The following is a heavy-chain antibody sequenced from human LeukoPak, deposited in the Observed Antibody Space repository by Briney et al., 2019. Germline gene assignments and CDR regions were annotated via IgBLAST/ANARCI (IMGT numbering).Heavy chain of an antibody. D-gene: IGHD3-22*01. V-gene: IGHV3-15*01. CDR2: IKRETDGGTI. Sequence: GGSLRLSCAASGFTLNNAWMSWVRQAPGKGLEWLGRIKRETDGGTIDYAAPVKGRFTISRDDSGNTLYLQMDSLKIEDTAVYCCTTDRYYDNSELQFQHWGQGTLVTVSS. CDR1: GFTLNNAW. CDR3: TTDRYYDNSELQFQH. J-gene: IGHJ1*01.